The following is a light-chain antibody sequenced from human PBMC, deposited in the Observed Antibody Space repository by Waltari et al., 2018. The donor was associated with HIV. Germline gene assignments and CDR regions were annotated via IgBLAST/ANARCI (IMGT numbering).Light chain of an antibody. Sequence: SYELTQPPSVSVSPGQTARITCSGDALPKKYVYWYQQRPGQAPVLVMYKDSERPSGIPERFSGSSSGTTVTLTISGVQVEDEAAYYCQSADSSGTYVFGTGTKVTVL. CDR1: ALPKKY. CDR3: QSADSSGTYV. CDR2: KDS. V-gene: IGLV3-25*03. J-gene: IGLJ1*01.